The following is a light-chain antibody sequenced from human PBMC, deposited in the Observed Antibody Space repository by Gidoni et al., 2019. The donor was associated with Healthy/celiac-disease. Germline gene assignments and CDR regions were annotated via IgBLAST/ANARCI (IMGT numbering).Light chain of an antibody. V-gene: IGKV3-20*01. J-gene: IGKJ1*01. CDR1: QSVSSSY. CDR3: QQYGSSPWT. CDR2: GAS. Sequence: ELVLTQSPGTLSLSPGERATLHCRASQSVSSSYLAWYQQKPGQAPRLLIYGASSRATGIPDRFSGSGSGTDFTLTISRLEPEDFAVYYCQQYGSSPWTFGQGTKVEIK.